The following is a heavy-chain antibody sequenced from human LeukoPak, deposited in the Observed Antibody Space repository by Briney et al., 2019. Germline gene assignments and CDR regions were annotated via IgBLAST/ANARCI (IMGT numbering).Heavy chain of an antibody. CDR1: GFTFSSYS. D-gene: IGHD3-22*01. Sequence: GGSLRLSCAASGFTFSSYSMNWVRQAPGKGLEWVSSISSSSSYIYYADSVKGRFTISRDNAKNSLYLQMNSLRAEDTAVYYCAREYYDSSGYYLGWFDPWGQGTLVTVSS. CDR3: AREYYDSSGYYLGWFDP. CDR2: ISSSSSYI. V-gene: IGHV3-21*01. J-gene: IGHJ5*02.